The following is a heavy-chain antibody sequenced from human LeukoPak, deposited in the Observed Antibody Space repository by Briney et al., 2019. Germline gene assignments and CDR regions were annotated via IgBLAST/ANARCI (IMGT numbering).Heavy chain of an antibody. V-gene: IGHV1-18*01. CDR1: GYTFTSYG. CDR3: AREARPYDSSGYYYFDY. D-gene: IGHD3-22*01. Sequence: GASVKVSCKASGYTFTSYGISWVRQAPGQGLEWMGWISAYNGNTNYAQKLQGRVTMTTDTSTSTAYMELRSLRSDDTAVYYCAREARPYDSSGYYYFDYWGQGTLVTVSS. J-gene: IGHJ4*02. CDR2: ISAYNGNT.